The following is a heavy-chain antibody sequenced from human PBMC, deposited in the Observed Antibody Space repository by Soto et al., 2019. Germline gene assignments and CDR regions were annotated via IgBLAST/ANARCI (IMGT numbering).Heavy chain of an antibody. J-gene: IGHJ2*01. CDR3: ARVRGSYCSSTSCHNWYFDL. D-gene: IGHD2-2*01. V-gene: IGHV4-4*02. CDR1: GGSISSSNW. Sequence: QVQLQESGPGLVKPSGTLSLTCAVSGGSISSSNWWCWVRQPPGKGLEWIGEIYHSGSTNYNPTLKSRVTPSVAKSKNQFSLKLSSVTAADTAVYYCARVRGSYCSSTSCHNWYFDLWGRGTLVTVSS. CDR2: IYHSGST.